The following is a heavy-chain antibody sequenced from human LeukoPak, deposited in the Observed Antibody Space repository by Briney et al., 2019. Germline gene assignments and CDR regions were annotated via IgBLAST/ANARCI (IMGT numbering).Heavy chain of an antibody. CDR3: ARAETITYYDFWSGSTPYYFDY. Sequence: ASVKVSCKASGYTFTGYYMHWVRQAPGQGLEWMGWINPNSGGINYAQNFQGRVTMTRDTSISTAYMELSRLTSDDTAVYYCARAETITYYDFWSGSTPYYFDYWGQGTLVTVSS. J-gene: IGHJ4*02. V-gene: IGHV1-2*02. CDR1: GYTFTGYY. D-gene: IGHD3-3*01. CDR2: INPNSGGI.